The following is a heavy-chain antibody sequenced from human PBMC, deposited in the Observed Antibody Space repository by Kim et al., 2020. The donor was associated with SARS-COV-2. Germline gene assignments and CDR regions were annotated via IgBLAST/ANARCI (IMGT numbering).Heavy chain of an antibody. Sequence: GGSLRLSCAVSGFTFSSIWMNWVRQVPGKGLVWVSRISPDGITTTYADSVRGRYTISRDNAKNTLYLQMNSLRAEDTAIYYCASRWVVAGDLDFWGQGTLVTVSS. D-gene: IGHD6-19*01. V-gene: IGHV3-74*01. CDR1: GFTFSSIW. CDR2: ISPDGITT. CDR3: ASRWVVAGDLDF. J-gene: IGHJ4*02.